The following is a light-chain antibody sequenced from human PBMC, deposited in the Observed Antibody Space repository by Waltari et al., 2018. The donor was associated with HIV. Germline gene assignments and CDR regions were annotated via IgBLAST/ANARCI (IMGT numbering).Light chain of an antibody. Sequence: QVVLTQSPSASASLGASVKLTCTLSSGHRSYAIAWHQQQSEKCPRYLMKVNGDGSHIKGDGIPDRFSGSSSGAERYLTISSLQFEDEADYYCQTWGTGIQVFGGGTKLTVL. CDR3: QTWGTGIQV. CDR1: SGHRSYA. CDR2: VNGDGSH. V-gene: IGLV4-69*02. J-gene: IGLJ3*02.